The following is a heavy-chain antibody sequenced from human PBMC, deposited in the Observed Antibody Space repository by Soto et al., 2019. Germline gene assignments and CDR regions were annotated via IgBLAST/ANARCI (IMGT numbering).Heavy chain of an antibody. V-gene: IGHV1-18*01. J-gene: IGHJ6*02. D-gene: IGHD3-3*01. CDR1: GYTFTSYG. CDR3: ARDALDYDSNYYYGMDV. CDR2: ISAYNGNT. Sequence: GASVKVSCKASGYTFTSYGISWVRQAPGQGLEWMGWISAYNGNTNYAQKLQGRVTMTTDTSTSTAYMELRSLRSDDTAVYYCARDALDYDSNYYYGMDVWGQGTTVTVSS.